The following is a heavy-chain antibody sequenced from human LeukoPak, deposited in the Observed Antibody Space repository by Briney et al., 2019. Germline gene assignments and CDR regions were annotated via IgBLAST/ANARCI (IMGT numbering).Heavy chain of an antibody. V-gene: IGHV3-30*03. CDR2: ISYDGSNE. D-gene: IGHD5-12*01. CDR3: ASDSGYDHHGLFDY. Sequence: GGSLRLSCAASGFTFSSYGMHWVRQAPGKGLERVAIISYDGSNEYYADSVKGRFTISRDNAKNSLYLQMNSLRADDTAVYYCASDSGYDHHGLFDYWGQGTLVTVSS. CDR1: GFTFSSYG. J-gene: IGHJ4*02.